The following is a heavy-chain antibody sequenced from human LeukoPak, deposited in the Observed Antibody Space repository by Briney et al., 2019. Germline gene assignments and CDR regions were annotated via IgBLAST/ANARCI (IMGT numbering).Heavy chain of an antibody. Sequence: GASVKVSCTASGGTFSSYAISWVRQAPGQGLEWMGGIIPIFGTANYAQKFQGRVTITADESTSTAYMELSSLRSEDTAVYYCARGYYDFWSGLHRANNWFDPWGQGTLVTVSS. D-gene: IGHD3-3*01. V-gene: IGHV1-69*13. J-gene: IGHJ5*02. CDR3: ARGYYDFWSGLHRANNWFDP. CDR2: IIPIFGTA. CDR1: GGTFSSYA.